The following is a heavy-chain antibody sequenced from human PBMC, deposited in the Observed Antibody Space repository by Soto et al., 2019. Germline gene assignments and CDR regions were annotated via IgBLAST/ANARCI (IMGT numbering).Heavy chain of an antibody. CDR3: AREAGIAAAGPPYGMDV. V-gene: IGHV4-31*03. CDR1: GGSISSGGYY. Sequence: SETLSLTCTVSGGSISSGGYYWSWIRQHPGKGLEWIGYIYYSGSTYYNPSLKSRVTISVDTSKNQFSLKLSSVTAADTAVYYCAREAGIAAAGPPYGMDVWGQGTTVTVSS. J-gene: IGHJ6*02. D-gene: IGHD6-13*01. CDR2: IYYSGST.